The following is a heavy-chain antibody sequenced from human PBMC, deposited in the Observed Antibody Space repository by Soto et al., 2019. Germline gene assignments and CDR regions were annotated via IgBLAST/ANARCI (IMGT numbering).Heavy chain of an antibody. Sequence: PGGSLRLSCAASGFTFSGSAMHWVRQASGKGLEWVGRIRSKANSYATAYAASVKGRFTISRDDSKNTAYLQMNSLKTEDTAVYYCTRRPAPGYSYYYDSSGHDAFDIWGQGTMVTVSS. J-gene: IGHJ3*02. CDR3: TRRPAPGYSYYYDSSGHDAFDI. CDR2: IRSKANSYAT. D-gene: IGHD3-22*01. V-gene: IGHV3-73*01. CDR1: GFTFSGSA.